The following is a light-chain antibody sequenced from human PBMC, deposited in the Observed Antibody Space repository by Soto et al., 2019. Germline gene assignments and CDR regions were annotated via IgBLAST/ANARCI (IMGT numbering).Light chain of an antibody. Sequence: DIQMTQSPSVVSASVGDRVTITCRASQGIGNYLAWFQQRPGEVPKRLIYAASNLHSGVPSRFSGSASGTEFDLTICSLQPEDFATYYCLQHRSYPFTFGQGTKLDI. CDR3: LQHRSYPFT. V-gene: IGKV1-17*03. J-gene: IGKJ2*01. CDR2: AAS. CDR1: QGIGNY.